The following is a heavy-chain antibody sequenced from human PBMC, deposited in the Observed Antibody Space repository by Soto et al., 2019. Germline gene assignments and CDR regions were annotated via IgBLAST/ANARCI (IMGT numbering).Heavy chain of an antibody. Sequence: GASVKVSCKACGYSITSYGISWVRQAPGQGLEWMGWISAYNGNTNYAQKLQGRVTMTTDTSTSTAYMELRSLRSDDTAVYYCAREAHSYCSGGSCYPDYWGQGTLVTVSS. D-gene: IGHD2-15*01. J-gene: IGHJ4*02. CDR1: GYSITSYG. CDR2: ISAYNGNT. CDR3: AREAHSYCSGGSCYPDY. V-gene: IGHV1-18*01.